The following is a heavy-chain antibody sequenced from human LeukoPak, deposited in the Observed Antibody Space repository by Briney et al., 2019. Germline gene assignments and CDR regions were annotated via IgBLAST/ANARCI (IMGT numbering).Heavy chain of an antibody. D-gene: IGHD3-10*01. CDR1: GYTFTGYY. J-gene: IGHJ6*02. Sequence: VASVKVSCKASGYTFTGYYMHWVRQAPGQGLEWMGWINPNSGGTNYAQKFQGWVTMTRDTSISTAYMELSRLRSDDTAVYYCARDSRYYYGSGSYYPDYYYYYGMDVWGQGTTVTVSS. CDR3: ARDSRYYYGSGSYYPDYYYYYGMDV. CDR2: INPNSGGT. V-gene: IGHV1-2*04.